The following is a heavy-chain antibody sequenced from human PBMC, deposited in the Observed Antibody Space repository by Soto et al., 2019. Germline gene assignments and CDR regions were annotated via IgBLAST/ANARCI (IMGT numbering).Heavy chain of an antibody. CDR1: GFTFSRYA. Sequence: GGSLRLSCAASGFTFSRYAMTWVRQAPGQGLEWVSTIISTGGTTYYADSVKGRFTISRDNSKNTLYLQMNSLRAEDTAVYYCARGYCSSTSCYDPPALNYWGQGTLVTVSS. CDR3: ARGYCSSTSCYDPPALNY. J-gene: IGHJ4*02. V-gene: IGHV3-23*01. CDR2: IISTGGTT. D-gene: IGHD2-2*01.